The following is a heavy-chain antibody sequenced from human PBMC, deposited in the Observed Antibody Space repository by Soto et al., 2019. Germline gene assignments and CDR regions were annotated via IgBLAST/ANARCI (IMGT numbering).Heavy chain of an antibody. Sequence: SLRLSCAASGFTFSSYAMHWVRQAPGKGLEWVAVISYDGSNKYYADSVKGRFTISRDNSKNTLYLQMNSLRAEDTAVYYCARAGRLYPPYYGMDVWGQGTTVTVSS. CDR3: ARAGRLYPPYYGMDV. D-gene: IGHD2-2*01. V-gene: IGHV3-30-3*01. CDR2: ISYDGSNK. J-gene: IGHJ6*02. CDR1: GFTFSSYA.